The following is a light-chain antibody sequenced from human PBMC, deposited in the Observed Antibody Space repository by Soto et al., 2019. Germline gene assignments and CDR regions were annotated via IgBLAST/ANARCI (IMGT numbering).Light chain of an antibody. J-gene: IGKJ4*01. CDR3: QRRSSRPT. V-gene: IGKV3-11*01. CDR2: DAI. CDR1: QSISYY. Sequence: EIVLTQSPATLSLSPGERATLSCRASQSISYYLAWYQQRPGQAPRLLIYDAINRATGIPPSLSGSGSGTDFTLTISGLAPEGFAVYYCQRRSSRPTVGGGTKVEI.